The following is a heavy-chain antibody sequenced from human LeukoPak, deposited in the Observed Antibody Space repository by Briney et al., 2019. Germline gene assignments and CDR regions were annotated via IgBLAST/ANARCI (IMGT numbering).Heavy chain of an antibody. CDR2: INPNSGGT. Sequence: ASVKVSCKASGYTYTGYYMHWVRQAPGQGLEWMGWINPNSGGTNYAQKFQSWVTMTRDTSISTAYMELSRLRSDDTAVYYCARETKGATTELDYWGQGTLVTVSS. J-gene: IGHJ4*02. D-gene: IGHD4-17*01. V-gene: IGHV1-2*04. CDR1: GYTYTGYY. CDR3: ARETKGATTELDY.